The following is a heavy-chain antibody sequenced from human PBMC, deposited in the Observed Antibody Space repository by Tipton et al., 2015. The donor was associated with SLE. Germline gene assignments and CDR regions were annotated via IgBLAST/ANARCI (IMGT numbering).Heavy chain of an antibody. CDR2: IYFTGST. J-gene: IGHJ4*02. D-gene: IGHD2-15*01. CDR3: ARDGEGVGEVCSGGSCKDY. Sequence: LRLSCTFSGGSISIHYLGWIRQPPGKGLEWFGYIYFTGSTNYDPSLKGRVTISVETSKKQFSLKLNSVNAADTAWYYCARDGEGVGEVCSGGSCKDYWGQGTLVTVSS. CDR1: GGSISIHY. V-gene: IGHV4-59*11.